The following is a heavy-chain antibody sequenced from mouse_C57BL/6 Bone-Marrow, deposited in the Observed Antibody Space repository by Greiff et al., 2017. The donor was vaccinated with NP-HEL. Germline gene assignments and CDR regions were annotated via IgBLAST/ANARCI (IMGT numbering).Heavy chain of an antibody. D-gene: IGHD1-1*01. V-gene: IGHV1-69*01. CDR1: GYTFTSYW. CDR2: IDPSDSYT. CDR3: ARDYGSSYEGYLDY. Sequence: QVQLQQPGAELVMPGASVKLSCKASGYTFTSYWMHWVKQRPGQGLEWIGEIDPSDSYTNYNQKFKGKSTLTVDKSSSTAYMQLSSLTSEDSAVYYCARDYGSSYEGYLDYWGQGTTLTVSS. J-gene: IGHJ2*01.